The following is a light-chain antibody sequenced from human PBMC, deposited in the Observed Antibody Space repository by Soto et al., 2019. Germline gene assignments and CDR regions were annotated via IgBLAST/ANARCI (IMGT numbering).Light chain of an antibody. CDR3: QSYDGTNWV. V-gene: IGLV6-57*01. CDR2: ENN. J-gene: IGLJ3*02. CDR1: SGSIASNY. Sequence: NFMLTQPHSVSQSPGKTVTISCTRSSGSIASNYVQWYQQRPGSSPTTVIYENNQRPSGVPDRFSGSIDSSSNSASLTISGLKTEDEADYYCQSYDGTNWVFGGGIKLTVL.